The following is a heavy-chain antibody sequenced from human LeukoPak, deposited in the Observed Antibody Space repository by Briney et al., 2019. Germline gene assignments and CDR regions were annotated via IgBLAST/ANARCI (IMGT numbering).Heavy chain of an antibody. CDR1: GGSISSGSYY. V-gene: IGHV4-61*02. CDR3: ARRGSYGGPFDY. J-gene: IGHJ4*02. Sequence: SETLSLTCTVSGGSISSGSYYWSWIRQPAGKGLEWIGRIYTSGSTNYNPSLKSRVTISVDTSKNQFSLKLSSVTAADTAVYYCARRGSYGGPFDYWGQGTLVTVSS. CDR2: IYTSGST. D-gene: IGHD1-26*01.